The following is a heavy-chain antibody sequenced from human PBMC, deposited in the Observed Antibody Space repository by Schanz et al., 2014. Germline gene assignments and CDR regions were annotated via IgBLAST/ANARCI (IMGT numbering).Heavy chain of an antibody. Sequence: QVQLVESGGGVVQPGRSLRLSCAASGFTFSSYGMHWVRQAPGKGLEWVAVISYDGSNKYYADSVKGRFTISRDKSKNTLYLQMKTLRAEDAAVDYCARDRGYCSGGSGLAFDYWGQGTLVTVAS. J-gene: IGHJ4*02. V-gene: IGHV3-30-3*01. CDR3: ARDRGYCSGGSGLAFDY. CDR1: GFTFSSYG. D-gene: IGHD2-15*01. CDR2: ISYDGSNK.